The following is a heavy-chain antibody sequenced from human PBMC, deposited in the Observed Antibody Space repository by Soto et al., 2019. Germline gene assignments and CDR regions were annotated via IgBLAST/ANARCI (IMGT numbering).Heavy chain of an antibody. CDR3: ARGYYDFWSPFDAFDI. Sequence: SETLSLTCTVSGYSISSGYYWGWIRQPPGKGLEWIGSIYHSGSTYYNPSLKSRVTISVDTSKNQFSLKLSSVTAADTAVYYCARGYYDFWSPFDAFDIWGQGTMVTVSS. V-gene: IGHV4-38-2*02. CDR2: IYHSGST. D-gene: IGHD3-3*01. J-gene: IGHJ3*02. CDR1: GYSISSGYY.